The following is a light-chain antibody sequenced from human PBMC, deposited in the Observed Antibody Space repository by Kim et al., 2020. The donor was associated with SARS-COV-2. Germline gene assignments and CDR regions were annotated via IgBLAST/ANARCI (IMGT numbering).Light chain of an antibody. CDR3: QQYNTWWT. CDR1: QSISSW. Sequence: SASVGDRVPITCRASQSISSWLAWYQQKPGKAPKLLIYKASSLESGVPSRFSGSGSGTEFTLTISSLQPDDFATYYCQQYNTWWTFGQGTKVDIK. J-gene: IGKJ1*01. CDR2: KAS. V-gene: IGKV1-5*03.